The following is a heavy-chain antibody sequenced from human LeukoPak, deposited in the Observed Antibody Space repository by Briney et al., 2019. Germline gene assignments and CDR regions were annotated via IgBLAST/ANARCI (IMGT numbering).Heavy chain of an antibody. J-gene: IGHJ4*02. V-gene: IGHV3-43*02. CDR2: ISWDGGNT. CDR1: GFTFDDYA. Sequence: PGGSLRLSCAASGFTFDDYAMHWVRQAPGKGQEWVSLISWDGGNTYYADSVKGRFTISRDNSKNALYLQMNSLRAEDTAVYYCAKDLSYSSSSGPRFDYWGQGTLVTVSS. CDR3: AKDLSYSSSSGPRFDY. D-gene: IGHD6-6*01.